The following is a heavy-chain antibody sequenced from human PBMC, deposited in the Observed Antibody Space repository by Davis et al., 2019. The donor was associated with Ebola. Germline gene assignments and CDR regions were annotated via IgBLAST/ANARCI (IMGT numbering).Heavy chain of an antibody. CDR3: AREVDSSGWSPFGY. Sequence: PGGSLRLSCAASGFTFSSYGMHWVRQAPGKGLEWVAVIWYDGSNKYYADSVKGRFTISRDNSKNTLYLQMNSLRAEDTAVYYCAREVDSSGWSPFGYWGQGTLVTVSS. CDR1: GFTFSSYG. J-gene: IGHJ4*02. V-gene: IGHV3-33*01. D-gene: IGHD6-19*01. CDR2: IWYDGSNK.